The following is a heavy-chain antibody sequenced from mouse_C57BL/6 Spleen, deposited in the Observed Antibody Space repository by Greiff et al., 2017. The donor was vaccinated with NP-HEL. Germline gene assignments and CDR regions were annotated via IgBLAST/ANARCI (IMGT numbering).Heavy chain of an antibody. D-gene: IGHD1-1*01. CDR1: GYAFTNYL. CDR3: ARRGITTVVLDY. Sequence: VKLQQSGAELVRPGTSVKVSCKASGYAFTNYLIEWVKQRPGQGLEWIGVINPGSGGTNYNEKFKGKATLTADKASSTAYMQLSSLTSEDSAVYFCARRGITTVVLDYWGQGTSVTVSS. V-gene: IGHV1-54*01. J-gene: IGHJ4*01. CDR2: INPGSGGT.